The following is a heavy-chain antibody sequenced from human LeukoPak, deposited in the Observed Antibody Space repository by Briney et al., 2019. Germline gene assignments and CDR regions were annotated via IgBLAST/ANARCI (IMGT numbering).Heavy chain of an antibody. CDR3: ARDPEPYSRVTYFDY. D-gene: IGHD1-14*01. CDR1: GYTFTSSG. Sequence: ASVKVCCKASGYTFTSSGISWVRQAPGQGLEWMGWISAYNGNTNYAQKLQGRVTMTTDTSTRTAYMELRSLRSDDTAVYYCARDPEPYSRVTYFDYWGQGTLVTVSS. V-gene: IGHV1-18*01. CDR2: ISAYNGNT. J-gene: IGHJ4*02.